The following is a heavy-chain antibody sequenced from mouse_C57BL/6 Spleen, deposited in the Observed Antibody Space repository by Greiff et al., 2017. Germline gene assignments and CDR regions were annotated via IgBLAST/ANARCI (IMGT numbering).Heavy chain of an antibody. Sequence: QVQLQQPGAELVKPGASVKLSCKASGYTFTSYWITWVKQRPGQGLEWIGDIYPGSGSTNYNEKFKSKATLTVDTASSTAYMQLSSLTSEDSAVYYCARSRDYDFDDWGQGTTLTVSS. V-gene: IGHV1-55*01. CDR3: ARSRDYDFDD. D-gene: IGHD1-1*01. CDR1: GYTFTSYW. CDR2: IYPGSGST. J-gene: IGHJ2*01.